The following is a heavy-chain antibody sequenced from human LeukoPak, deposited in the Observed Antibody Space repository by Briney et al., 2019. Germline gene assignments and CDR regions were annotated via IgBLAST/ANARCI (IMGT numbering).Heavy chain of an antibody. CDR1: DYSISTGYY. V-gene: IGHV4-38-2*02. Sequence: PSETLSLTCVVSDYSISTGYYWAWIRQPPGKGLEWIGSIYHTGPTYYTPSLKSRVTISLDTSKNQFSLQLTSVAATDTAIYYCSRETVGGTKYFDYWGQGALVTVSS. D-gene: IGHD1-26*01. J-gene: IGHJ4*02. CDR3: SRETVGGTKYFDY. CDR2: IYHTGPT.